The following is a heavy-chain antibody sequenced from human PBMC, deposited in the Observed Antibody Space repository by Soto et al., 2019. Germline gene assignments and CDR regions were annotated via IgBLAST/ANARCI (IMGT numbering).Heavy chain of an antibody. CDR3: ARVGFFVRDSSGWDAFDI. CDR2: ISYDGSNK. Sequence: GGSLRLSCAASGFTFSSYGMHWVRQAPGKGLEWVAVISYDGSNKYYADSVKGRFTISRDNSKNTLYLQMNSLRAEDTAVYYCARVGFFVRDSSGWDAFDIWGQGTMVTVSS. V-gene: IGHV3-30*03. CDR1: GFTFSSYG. J-gene: IGHJ3*02. D-gene: IGHD6-19*01.